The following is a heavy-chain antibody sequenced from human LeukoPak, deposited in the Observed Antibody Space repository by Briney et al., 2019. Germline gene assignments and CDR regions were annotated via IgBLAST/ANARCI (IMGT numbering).Heavy chain of an antibody. Sequence: ASVKVSCKVSGYTLTELSMHWVRQAPGKGLEWMGGFDPEDGETIYAQKFQGRVTMIEDTSTDTAYMELSSLRSEDTAVYYCATDGTAGSLYYYYGMDVWGKGTTVTVSS. J-gene: IGHJ6*04. D-gene: IGHD6-25*01. CDR3: ATDGTAGSLYYYYGMDV. CDR1: GYTLTELS. V-gene: IGHV1-24*01. CDR2: FDPEDGET.